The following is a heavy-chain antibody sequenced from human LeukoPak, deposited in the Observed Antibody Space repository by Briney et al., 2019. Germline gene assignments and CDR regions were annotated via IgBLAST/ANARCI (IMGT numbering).Heavy chain of an antibody. V-gene: IGHV1-69*04. J-gene: IGHJ6*02. CDR1: GGTFSSYA. CDR3: ASLTGYYYYGMDV. CDR2: IIPILGIA. Sequence: SVKVSCKASGGTFSSYAISWVRQAPGQGLEWMGRIIPILGIANYAQKFQGRVTITADKSTSTAYMELSSLRSEDTAVYYCASLTGYYYYGMDVWGQGTTVTVSS.